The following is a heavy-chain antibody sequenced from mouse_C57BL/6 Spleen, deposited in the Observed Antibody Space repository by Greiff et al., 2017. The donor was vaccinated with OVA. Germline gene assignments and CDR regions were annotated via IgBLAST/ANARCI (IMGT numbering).Heavy chain of an antibody. V-gene: IGHV5-9-1*02. J-gene: IGHJ4*01. CDR3: TRYYSDYAMDY. CDR2: ISSGGDYI. D-gene: IGHD2-12*01. CDR1: GFTFSSYA. Sequence: EVMLVESGEGLVKPGGSLKLSCAASGFTFSSYAMSWVRQTPEKRLEWVAYISSGGDYIYYADTVKGRFTISRDNARNTLYLQMSSLKSEDTAMYYCTRYYSDYAMDYWGQGTSVTVSS.